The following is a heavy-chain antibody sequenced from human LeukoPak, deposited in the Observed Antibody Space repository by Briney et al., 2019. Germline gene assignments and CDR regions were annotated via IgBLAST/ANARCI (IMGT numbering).Heavy chain of an antibody. V-gene: IGHV3-30-3*01. CDR3: VRDPIRGPPDYFDY. J-gene: IGHJ4*02. Sequence: GGSLRLSCAASGFSFSNYPMHWVRQAPGKGLEWVAVTSPDESHKYYADSVQGRFTISRGNSRSTLYVQMDSLRVEDTAIYYCVRDPIRGPPDYFDYWGQGTLVTVSS. D-gene: IGHD1-14*01. CDR2: TSPDESHK. CDR1: GFSFSNYP.